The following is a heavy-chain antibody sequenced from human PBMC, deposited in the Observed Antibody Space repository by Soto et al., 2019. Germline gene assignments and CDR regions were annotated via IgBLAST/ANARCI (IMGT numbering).Heavy chain of an antibody. Sequence: EVQLVESGGGLVQPGGSLRLSCAASGFTVSANYLTWVRQAPGKGLEWVSVIYNGGDTYYADSVKGRFTISRDNSKNTLYLQMNSLRAEDTAVYYCARGGDSDYGDYGGQGTLFDVSP. CDR2: IYNGGDT. CDR1: GFTVSANY. D-gene: IGHD1-26*01. V-gene: IGHV3-66*01. CDR3: ARGGDSDYGDY. J-gene: IGHJ4*02.